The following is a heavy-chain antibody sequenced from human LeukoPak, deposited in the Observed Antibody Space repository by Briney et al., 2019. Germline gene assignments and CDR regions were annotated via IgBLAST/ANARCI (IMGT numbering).Heavy chain of an antibody. D-gene: IGHD3-10*01. CDR1: GFTFSSYG. CDR3: ARGSYYYGSGSYPS. CDR2: IKQDGSEK. Sequence: PGGSLRLSCAASGFTFSSYGMHWVRQAPGKGLEWVANIKQDGSEKYYVDSVKGRFTISRDNAKNSLYLQMNSLRAEDTAVYYCARGSYYYGSGSYPSWGQGTLVTVSS. J-gene: IGHJ4*02. V-gene: IGHV3-7*01.